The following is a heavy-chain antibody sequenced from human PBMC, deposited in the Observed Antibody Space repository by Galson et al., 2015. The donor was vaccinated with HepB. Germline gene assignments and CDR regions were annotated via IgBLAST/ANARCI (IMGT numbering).Heavy chain of an antibody. CDR3: ARDAYYYDSSDTDWGYAFDI. J-gene: IGHJ3*02. V-gene: IGHV1-46*04. Sequence: SVKVSCKASGYTFTSYYMHWVRQAPGQGLEWMGIINPSGGSTSYAQKLQGRVTMTRDTSTSTVYMELSSLRSEDTAVYYCARDAYYYDSSDTDWGYAFDIWGQGTMVTVSS. CDR1: GYTFTSYY. D-gene: IGHD3-22*01. CDR2: INPSGGST.